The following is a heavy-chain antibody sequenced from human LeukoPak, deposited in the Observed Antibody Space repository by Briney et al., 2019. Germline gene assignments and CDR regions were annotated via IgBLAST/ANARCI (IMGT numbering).Heavy chain of an antibody. V-gene: IGHV3-23*01. CDR1: GITFSTYA. CDR3: AKGPSRNIAAAGTDY. Sequence: GGSLRLSCVASGITFSTYAMSWVRQAPGKGLEWVSVISSSGSSTYYADSVKGRFTISRDNSKNTLYLQMNSLRAEDTAVYYCAKGPSRNIAAAGTDYWGQGTLVTVSS. J-gene: IGHJ4*02. CDR2: ISSSGSST. D-gene: IGHD6-13*01.